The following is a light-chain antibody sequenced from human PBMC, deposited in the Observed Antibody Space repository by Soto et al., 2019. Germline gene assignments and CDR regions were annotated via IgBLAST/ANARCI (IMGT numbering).Light chain of an antibody. CDR3: QHYGSSPHT. V-gene: IGKV3-20*01. CDR1: QSVSSSY. CDR2: GAS. J-gene: IGKJ2*01. Sequence: EIVLTQSPGTLSLSPGERATLSCRASQSVSSSYLAWYQHKPGQAPRLLIYGASSRATGIPDRFSGSGSGTDFTLTISRLVPEDFAVYYCQHYGSSPHTFGQGTKLEIK.